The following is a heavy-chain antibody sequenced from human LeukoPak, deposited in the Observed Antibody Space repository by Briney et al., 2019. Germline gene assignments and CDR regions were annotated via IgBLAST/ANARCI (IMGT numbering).Heavy chain of an antibody. J-gene: IGHJ4*02. CDR3: AREPSLQNYFDY. V-gene: IGHV4-30-2*01. CDR2: IYHSGST. Sequence: SETLSLTCAVSGGSISSGGYSWSWIRQPPGKGLEWIGYIYHSGSTYYNPSLKSRVTISVDTSKNQFSLKLSSVTAADTAVYYCAREPSLQNYFDYWGQGTLVTVSS. CDR1: GGSISSGGYS.